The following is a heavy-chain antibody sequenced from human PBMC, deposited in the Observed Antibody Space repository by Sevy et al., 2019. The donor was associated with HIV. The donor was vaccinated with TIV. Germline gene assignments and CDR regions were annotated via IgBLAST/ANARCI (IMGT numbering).Heavy chain of an antibody. Sequence: GGSLRLSCVASGFTFSSYGMNWVRQAPGKGPEWVAFLRYDGSNKYYADFVRGRFTISRDNSKNTLYLQMNSLRAEDSVVYYCAKLSAMIATVFYFYYYGMGVWGQGTTVTGSS. J-gene: IGHJ6*02. CDR2: LRYDGSNK. CDR3: AKLSAMIATVFYFYYYGMGV. V-gene: IGHV3-30*02. D-gene: IGHD2-21*01. CDR1: GFTFSSYG.